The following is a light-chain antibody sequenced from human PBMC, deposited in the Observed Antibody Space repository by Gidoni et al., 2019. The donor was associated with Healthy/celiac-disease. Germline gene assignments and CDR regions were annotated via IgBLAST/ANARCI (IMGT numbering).Light chain of an antibody. J-gene: IGLJ3*02. CDR1: SSNIGSNT. V-gene: IGLV1-44*01. Sequence: QSVLTQPPSASGPPGQRVTLSCSGSSSNIGSNTVNWYQQLPGTAPKLLIYSNKQRPSGVPDRFSGSKSGTSASLAISGLQSEDEADYYCAAWDDSLNGRVFGGXTKLTVL. CDR2: SNK. CDR3: AAWDDSLNGRV.